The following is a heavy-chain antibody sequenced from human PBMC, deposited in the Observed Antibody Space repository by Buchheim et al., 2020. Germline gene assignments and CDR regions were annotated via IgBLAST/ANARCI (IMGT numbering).Heavy chain of an antibody. Sequence: QVQLQESGPGLVKPSQTLSLTCTVSGGSISSGSYYWSWIRQPAGKGLEWIGRIYTSGSTNYNPSLKSRVTISVATSKNQFSLKLSSVTAADTAVYYCAREDCTGGVCSEGGNYYGMDVWGQGTT. CDR3: AREDCTGGVCSEGGNYYGMDV. CDR2: IYTSGST. V-gene: IGHV4-61*02. J-gene: IGHJ6*02. CDR1: GGSISSGSYY. D-gene: IGHD2-8*02.